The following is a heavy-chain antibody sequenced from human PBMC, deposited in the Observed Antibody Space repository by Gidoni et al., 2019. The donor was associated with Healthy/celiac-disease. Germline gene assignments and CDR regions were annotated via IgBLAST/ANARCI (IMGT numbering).Heavy chain of an antibody. CDR3: ARHSQAVAGTTRYYYYGMDV. V-gene: IGHV4-39*01. CDR2: LYYSGSP. D-gene: IGHD6-19*01. CDR1: GGSISSSSYY. Sequence: QLQLPESGPGLVKPSETLSLTCTVSGGSISSSSYYWGWIRQPPGKGLEWIGRLYYSGSPYYNPSLKSRVTISVDTSKNQFSLKLSSVTAADTAVYYCARHSQAVAGTTRYYYYGMDVWGQGTTVTVSS. J-gene: IGHJ6*02.